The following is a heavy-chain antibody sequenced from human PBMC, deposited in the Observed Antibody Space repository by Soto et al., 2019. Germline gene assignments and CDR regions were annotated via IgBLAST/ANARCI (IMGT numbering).Heavy chain of an antibody. V-gene: IGHV3-48*02. CDR3: ARAGGSGYSYGLDAFDI. Sequence: GGSLRLSCAASGFTFSSYSMNWVRQAPGKGLEWVSYISSSSSTIYYADSVKGRFTISRDNAKNSLYLQMNSPRDEDTAVYYCARAGGSGYSYGLDAFDIWGQGTMVTVSS. J-gene: IGHJ3*02. D-gene: IGHD5-18*01. CDR2: ISSSSSTI. CDR1: GFTFSSYS.